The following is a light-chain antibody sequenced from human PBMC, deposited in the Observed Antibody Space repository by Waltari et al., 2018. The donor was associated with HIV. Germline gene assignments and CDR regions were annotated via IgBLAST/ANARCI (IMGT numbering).Light chain of an antibody. CDR1: QSISSY. CDR2: DAS. Sequence: EIVLTQSPATLSLSPGHTATLSCRASQSISSYLAWYQQKPGQAPRLPIYDASHRATVIPARFSGSGSGTDFTLTIGPLEPEDFAVYYCQQRDKWPPSYTFGQGTRVEI. V-gene: IGKV3-11*01. J-gene: IGKJ2*01. CDR3: QQRDKWPPSYT.